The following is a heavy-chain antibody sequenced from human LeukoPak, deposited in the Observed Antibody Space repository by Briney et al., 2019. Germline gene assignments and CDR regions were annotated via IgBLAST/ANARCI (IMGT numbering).Heavy chain of an antibody. CDR1: GGTFSSYA. CDR3: ASFATADAFDI. J-gene: IGHJ3*02. Sequence: SVKVSCKASGGTFSSYAISWVRQAPEQGLEWMGGIIPIFGTANYAQKFQGRVTITADESTSTAYMELSSLRSEDTAVYYCASFATADAFDIWGQGTMVTVSS. V-gene: IGHV1-69*01. D-gene: IGHD1-26*01. CDR2: IIPIFGTA.